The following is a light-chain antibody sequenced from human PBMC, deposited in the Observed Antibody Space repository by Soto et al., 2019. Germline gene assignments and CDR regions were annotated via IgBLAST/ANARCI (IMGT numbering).Light chain of an antibody. Sequence: DIQMTQSPSTLSASVGDRATITCRASQSINSLLSWYQQKPVEAPKLLIYDASSLESGVPSMFSGSGSGTEFTLTISSLQPDDFATYYYQQYNSYSQTFGQGTKVDIK. J-gene: IGKJ1*01. CDR1: QSINSL. CDR2: DAS. V-gene: IGKV1-5*01. CDR3: QQYNSYSQT.